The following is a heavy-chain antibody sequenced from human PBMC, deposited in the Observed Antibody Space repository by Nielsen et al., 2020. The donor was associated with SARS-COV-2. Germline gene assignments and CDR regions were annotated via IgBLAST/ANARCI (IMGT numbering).Heavy chain of an antibody. Sequence: GGSLRLSCAASGFTVSSNYMSWVRQAPGKGLEWVSVIYSGGSTYYADSVKGRFTISRDNAKNSLYLQMNSLRAEDTALYYCAKDREAVAGSGMDVWGQGTTVTVSS. CDR2: IYSGGST. CDR1: GFTVSSNY. J-gene: IGHJ6*02. V-gene: IGHV3-53*05. D-gene: IGHD6-19*01. CDR3: AKDREAVAGSGMDV.